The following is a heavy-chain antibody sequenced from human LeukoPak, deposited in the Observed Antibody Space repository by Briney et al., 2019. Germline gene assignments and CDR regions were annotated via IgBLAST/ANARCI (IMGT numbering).Heavy chain of an antibody. Sequence: SSETLSLTCAVYGGSFSGYYWSWIRQPPGKGLEWIGSIYYSGSTYYNPSLKSRVTISVDTSKNQFSLKLSSVTAADTAVYYCARHYGPWYQPLQLYYYYYMDVWGKGTTVTVSS. CDR3: ARHYGPWYQPLQLYYYYYMDV. J-gene: IGHJ6*03. CDR2: IYYSGST. V-gene: IGHV4-34*01. D-gene: IGHD2-2*01. CDR1: GGSFSGYY.